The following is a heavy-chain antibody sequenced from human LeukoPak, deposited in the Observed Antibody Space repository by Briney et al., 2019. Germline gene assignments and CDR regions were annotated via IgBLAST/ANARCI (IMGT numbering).Heavy chain of an antibody. Sequence: GGSLRLSCAASGSTFSSYWMSWVRQAPGKGLEWVANIKQDGSEKYYVDSVKGRFTISRDNSKNTLYLQLNSLRAEDTAVYYCARDSTYYYDSGSSGPHYFDNWGQGTLVTVSS. D-gene: IGHD3-10*01. CDR3: ARDSTYYYDSGSSGPHYFDN. J-gene: IGHJ4*02. V-gene: IGHV3-7*01. CDR2: IKQDGSEK. CDR1: GSTFSSYW.